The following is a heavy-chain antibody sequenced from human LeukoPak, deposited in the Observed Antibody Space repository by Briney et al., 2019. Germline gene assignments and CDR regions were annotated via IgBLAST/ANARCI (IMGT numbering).Heavy chain of an antibody. CDR2: IIPIFGTA. CDR3: ARAQQPTRYYFDY. D-gene: IGHD6-13*01. Sequence: SVEVSCKASGGTFSSYAISWVRQAPGQGLEWMGGIIPIFGTANYAQKFQGRVTITTDESTSTAYMELSSLRSEDTAVYYCARAQQPTRYYFDYWGQGTLVTVSS. V-gene: IGHV1-69*05. CDR1: GGTFSSYA. J-gene: IGHJ4*02.